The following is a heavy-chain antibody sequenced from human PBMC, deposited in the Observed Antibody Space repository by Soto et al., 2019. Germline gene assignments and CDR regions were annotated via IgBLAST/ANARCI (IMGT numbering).Heavy chain of an antibody. Sequence: QVQLVQSGAEVKKPGSSVKVSCKASGGTFNTHTISWVRQAPGQGLEWMGGIIPIFGTTYYAQNFQGSVTITADESTSTVYMALGSLISEDPAGYYCARVSLRGHLLGDFDDWGQGTLVTASS. CDR3: ARVSLRGHLLGDFDD. CDR2: IIPIFGTT. D-gene: IGHD3-10*01. CDR1: GGTFNTHT. J-gene: IGHJ4*02. V-gene: IGHV1-69*01.